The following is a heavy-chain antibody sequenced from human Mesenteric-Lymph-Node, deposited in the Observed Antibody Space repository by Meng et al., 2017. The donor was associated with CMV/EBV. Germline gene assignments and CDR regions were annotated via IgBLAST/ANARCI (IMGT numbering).Heavy chain of an antibody. Sequence: GSFSGYFWTWISQSPGKGLEWLGEINHSGTTNYNPSLKSRITIAVDTPKNQFSLNLRSVTATDTAVYYCARGFRNYFETSGHYYRFWGQGTLVTVSS. CDR3: ARGFRNYFETSGHYYRF. CDR1: GSFSGYF. J-gene: IGHJ4*02. D-gene: IGHD3-22*01. CDR2: INHSGTT. V-gene: IGHV4-34*01.